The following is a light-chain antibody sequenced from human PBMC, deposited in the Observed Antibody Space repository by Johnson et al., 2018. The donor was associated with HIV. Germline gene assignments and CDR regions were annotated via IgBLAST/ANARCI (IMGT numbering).Light chain of an antibody. CDR2: VNN. CDR1: SSNIGNNY. CDR3: GTWDTSLNAFV. V-gene: IGLV1-51*01. J-gene: IGLJ1*01. Sequence: QSVLTQPPSVSAAPGQKVTISCSGSSSNIGNNYVSWYQQLPGTAPKLLIYVNNKRPSGIPDRFSGSKSGTSATLGITGLQTGDEADYYCGTWDTSLNAFVLGTGTSVIVL.